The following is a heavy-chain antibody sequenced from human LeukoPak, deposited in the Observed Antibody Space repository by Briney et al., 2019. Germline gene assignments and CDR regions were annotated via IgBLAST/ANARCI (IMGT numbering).Heavy chain of an antibody. V-gene: IGHV3-30-3*01. D-gene: IGHD6-25*01. CDR1: GFTFSSYA. CDR2: ISYDGSNK. Sequence: GGSLRLSCAASGFTFSSYAMHWVRQAPGKGLEWVAVISYDGSNKYYADSVKGRFTISRDNSKNTLYLQMNSLRAEDTAVYYCAKGGGSYSSGWPTWGQGTLVTVSS. J-gene: IGHJ5*02. CDR3: AKGGGSYSSGWPT.